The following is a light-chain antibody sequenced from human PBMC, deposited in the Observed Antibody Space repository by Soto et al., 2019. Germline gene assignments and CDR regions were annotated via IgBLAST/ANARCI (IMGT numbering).Light chain of an antibody. V-gene: IGKV3-11*01. CDR3: QQRRDWPLT. J-gene: IGKJ4*01. CDR1: QSLGYY. CDR2: DTS. Sequence: EIVLTQSPATLSLSPGERATLSCRASQSLGYYLAWFQQKHGQAPRLLIYDTSNRASGIPARFSGSGSGTDFTLTISSVDPEDFAVSNCQQRRDWPLTFGGGTKVEIK.